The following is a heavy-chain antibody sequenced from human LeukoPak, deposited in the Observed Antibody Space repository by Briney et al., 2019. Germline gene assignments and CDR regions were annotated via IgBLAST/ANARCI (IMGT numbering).Heavy chain of an antibody. D-gene: IGHD4-23*01. V-gene: IGHV4-34*01. J-gene: IGHJ5*02. CDR1: GGSFSGYY. Sequence: SETLSLTCVVYGGSFSGYYWSWIRQPPGKGLEWIGEINHSGSTNYNPSLKSRVTISVDTSKNQFSLKLSSVTAEDTAVYYCARQLRVVTPDWFDPWGQGTLVTVSS. CDR3: ARQLRVVTPDWFDP. CDR2: INHSGST.